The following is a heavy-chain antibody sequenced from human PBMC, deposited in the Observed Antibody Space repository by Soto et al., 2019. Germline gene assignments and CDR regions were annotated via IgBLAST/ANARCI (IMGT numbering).Heavy chain of an antibody. CDR1: GGTFSSYT. Sequence: QVQLVQSGAEVKKPGSSVTVSCKASGGTFSSYTFNWVRQAPGQGLEWIGRIIPILDISSYTQKFQDRVTITADNSTKTAHMELSRLTSEDTAVYYCASYLGISSKGRTPVWGKGTTVTVSS. CDR3: ASYLGISSKGRTPV. V-gene: IGHV1-69*02. CDR2: IIPILDIS. J-gene: IGHJ6*03. D-gene: IGHD2-2*01.